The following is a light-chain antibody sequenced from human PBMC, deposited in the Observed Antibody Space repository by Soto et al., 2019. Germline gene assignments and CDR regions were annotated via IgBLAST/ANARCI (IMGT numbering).Light chain of an antibody. J-gene: IGKJ2*01. CDR2: KAS. CDR1: QSISSW. Sequence: DIQMTQSPSTLSASVGDRVTITCRASQSISSWLAWYQQKPGKAPKLLIYKASSLEGGVPSRFSGRGSGTEFTLTISSLQPDDFATYYCQQYNSYPYTFGQGTKLEIK. V-gene: IGKV1-5*03. CDR3: QQYNSYPYT.